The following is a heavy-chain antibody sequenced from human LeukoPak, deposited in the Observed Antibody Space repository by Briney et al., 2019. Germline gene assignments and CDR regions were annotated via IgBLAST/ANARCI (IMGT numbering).Heavy chain of an antibody. Sequence: ASVKVSCKASGYTFTGYYMHWVRQAPGQGLEWMGWINPNSGDTNYAQKFQGRVTMTRDMSISTAYMEQSRLRSHDTAMYYCARGKNWLDAFDIWGQGTVVTVSS. CDR1: GYTFTGYY. V-gene: IGHV1-2*02. D-gene: IGHD1-1*01. CDR2: INPNSGDT. J-gene: IGHJ3*02. CDR3: ARGKNWLDAFDI.